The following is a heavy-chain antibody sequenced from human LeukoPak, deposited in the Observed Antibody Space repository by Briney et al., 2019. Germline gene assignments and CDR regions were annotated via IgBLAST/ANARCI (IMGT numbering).Heavy chain of an antibody. CDR2: IKQDGSEK. V-gene: IGHV3-7*01. D-gene: IGHD2-2*01. CDR3: ARGYCSSTSCFSAGLKDF. CDR1: GFTFSNYW. J-gene: IGHJ4*02. Sequence: GGSLRLSCAASGFTFSNYWMSWARQAPGKGLEWVANIKQDGSEKYYVDSVKGRFTISRDNAKNSLYLQMNSLRADDTALYYCARGYCSSTSCFSAGLKDFWGQGTLVTVSS.